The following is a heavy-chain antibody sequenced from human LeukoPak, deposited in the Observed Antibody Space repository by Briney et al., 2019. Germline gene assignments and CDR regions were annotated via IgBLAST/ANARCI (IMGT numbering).Heavy chain of an antibody. D-gene: IGHD1-14*01. CDR1: GYPFTGYY. Sequence: ASVKVSCKASGYPFTGYYIHWVRQAPGQGLEWMAWINPNSGVTNYAQKFQGRVTVTRDTSISTAYMELSRLRSDDTAVYYCARGPSGINFDYWGQGTLVTVSS. CDR2: INPNSGVT. J-gene: IGHJ4*02. CDR3: ARGPSGINFDY. V-gene: IGHV1-2*02.